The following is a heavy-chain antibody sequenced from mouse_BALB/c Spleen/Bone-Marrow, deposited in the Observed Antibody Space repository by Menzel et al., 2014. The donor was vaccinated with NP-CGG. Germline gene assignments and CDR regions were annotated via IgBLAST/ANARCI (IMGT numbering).Heavy chain of an antibody. V-gene: IGHV2-6*02. CDR2: IWSDGST. CDR1: GFSLTSYG. J-gene: IGHJ4*01. CDR3: ARTGTYYAVDY. D-gene: IGHD4-1*01. Sequence: VKLMESGPGLVAPSQSLSITCTVSGFSLTSYGVHWVRQPPGKGLEWLVVIWSDGSTTYNSSLKSRLNIRKDNSKSQVFLKVNSLQTDDTAMYYCARTGTYYAVDYWGQGTSVTVSS.